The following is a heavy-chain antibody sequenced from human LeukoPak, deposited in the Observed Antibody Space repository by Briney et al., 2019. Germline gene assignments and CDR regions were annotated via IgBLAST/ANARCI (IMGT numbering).Heavy chain of an antibody. J-gene: IGHJ6*03. Sequence: GGSLRLSCAVSGFTFRSYWMGWVRQTPGKGLEWVANIKQDGSEKYYVDSVKGRFTISRDNAKNSLYLQMNSLRAEDTAVYYCARNGAPVVTAITPYYYYMDVWGKGTTVTVSS. CDR3: ARNGAPVVTAITPYYYYMDV. V-gene: IGHV3-7*01. CDR1: GFTFRSYW. CDR2: IKQDGSEK. D-gene: IGHD2-21*02.